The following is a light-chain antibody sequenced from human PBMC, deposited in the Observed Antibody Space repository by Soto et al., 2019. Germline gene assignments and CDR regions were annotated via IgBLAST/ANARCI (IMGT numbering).Light chain of an antibody. J-gene: IGKJ1*01. CDR1: QRFGSSN. CDR3: QQYGNSPWT. CDR2: STS. Sequence: EIVLTQSPGTLSLSPGERGTLYCRASQRFGSSNLAWYQQKPGQAPRLLIYSTSSRATGIPDRFSGSGSGTDFTLTISRPEPEDFAVYYCQQYGNSPWTFGQGTKVDIK. V-gene: IGKV3-20*01.